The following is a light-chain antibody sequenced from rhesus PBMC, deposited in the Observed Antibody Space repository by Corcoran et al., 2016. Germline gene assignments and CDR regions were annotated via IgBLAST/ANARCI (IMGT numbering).Light chain of an antibody. Sequence: DIQMTQSPSSLSASVGDRVTITCRASQGISTYLNWYQQKPGEAPKRLIYAASSLQSGGPSRCSGSGSGTDFALTLSSLQPEDFSTYYCLRYNSDPYSFGQGTKVEIK. V-gene: IGKV1-43*02. CDR3: LRYNSDPYS. J-gene: IGKJ2*01. CDR1: QGISTY. CDR2: AAS.